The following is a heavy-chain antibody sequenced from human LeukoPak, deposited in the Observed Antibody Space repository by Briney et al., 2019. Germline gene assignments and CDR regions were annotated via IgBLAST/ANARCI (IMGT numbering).Heavy chain of an antibody. CDR3: ARDHYYDSSGYTNFDY. CDR2: INPNNGGT. J-gene: IGHJ4*02. CDR1: GYSFTGYY. V-gene: IGHV1-2*02. Sequence: ASVKVSCKASGYSFTGYYIHWVRQAPGQGLEWMGWINPNNGGTNYGQKFQGRVTMTRDTSISTAYMELSRLRSDDTAVYYCARDHYYDSSGYTNFDYWGQGTLVTVSS. D-gene: IGHD3-22*01.